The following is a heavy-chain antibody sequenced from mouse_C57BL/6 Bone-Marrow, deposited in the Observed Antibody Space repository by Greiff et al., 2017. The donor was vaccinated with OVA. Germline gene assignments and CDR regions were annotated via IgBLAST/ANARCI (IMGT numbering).Heavy chain of an antibody. CDR2: INPNYGTT. Sequence: VQLQQPGAELVKPGASVKISCKASGYSFTDYNMNWVKPSNGKSLEWIGVINPNYGTTSYNQKFKGKATLTVDQSYSTAYMQLNSLTSEDSAVYYCARERTAVVAPYWYFDVWGTGITVTVSS. V-gene: IGHV1-39*01. D-gene: IGHD1-1*01. CDR3: ARERTAVVAPYWYFDV. CDR1: GYSFTDYN. J-gene: IGHJ1*03.